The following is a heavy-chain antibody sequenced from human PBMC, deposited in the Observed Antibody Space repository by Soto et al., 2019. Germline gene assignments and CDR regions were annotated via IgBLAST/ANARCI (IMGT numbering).Heavy chain of an antibody. CDR2: ISSDGSST. Sequence: GGSLRLSCAASGFTFSSYWMHWVRQAPGKGLVWVSRISSDGSSTNYADSVKGRFTISRDNAQNTLYLQMNSLRADDTAVYYCRYVGYSYGMDVWGQGTTVTVSS. CDR3: RYVGYSYGMDV. V-gene: IGHV3-74*01. CDR1: GFTFSSYW. D-gene: IGHD3-16*01. J-gene: IGHJ6*02.